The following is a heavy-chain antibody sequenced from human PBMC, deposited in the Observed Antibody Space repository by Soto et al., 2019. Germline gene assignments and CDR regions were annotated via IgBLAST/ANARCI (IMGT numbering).Heavy chain of an antibody. CDR2: INHSGST. J-gene: IGHJ4*02. CDR1: GGSFSGYC. Sequence: PSETLSLTCAVYGGSFSGYCWSWIRQPPGKGLEWIGEINHSGSTNYNPSLKSRVTISVDTSKNQFSLKLSSVTAADTAVYYCAREPTYYYGSGSYYPFYFDYWGQGTLVTVSS. CDR3: AREPTYYYGSGSYYPFYFDY. D-gene: IGHD3-10*01. V-gene: IGHV4-34*01.